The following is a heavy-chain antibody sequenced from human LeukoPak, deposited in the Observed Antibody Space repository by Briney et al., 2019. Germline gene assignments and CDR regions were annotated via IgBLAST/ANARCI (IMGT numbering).Heavy chain of an antibody. CDR3: ARDVDWNYDL. CDR1: GFTFSNYW. CDR2: IKGSDK. V-gene: IGHV3-7*01. J-gene: IGHJ4*02. D-gene: IGHD1-7*01. Sequence: PGGSLRLSCVGSGFTFSNYWMNWVRQAPGKGLEWVANIKGSDKGYVDSVQGRFSVSRDDSRNSLYLQMDSLRAEDTAVYYCARDVDWNYDLWGQGTVVRVSS.